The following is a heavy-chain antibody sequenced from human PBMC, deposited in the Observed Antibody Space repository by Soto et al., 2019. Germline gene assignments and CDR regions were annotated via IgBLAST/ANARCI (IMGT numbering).Heavy chain of an antibody. CDR2: IIPVFGTV. CDR3: ARAQRIQLWASGMDV. J-gene: IGHJ6*02. CDR1: GYTFTDYY. D-gene: IGHD5-18*01. Sequence: SVKVSCKASGYTFTDYYIHWVRQAPGQGLEWMGGIIPVFGTVNYAQKFQGRVTITADESATTAYMELRSLRSEDAAVYYCARAQRIQLWASGMDVWGQGTTVTVSS. V-gene: IGHV1-69*13.